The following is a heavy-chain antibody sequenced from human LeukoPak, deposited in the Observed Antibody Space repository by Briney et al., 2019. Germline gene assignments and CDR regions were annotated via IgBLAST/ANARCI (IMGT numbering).Heavy chain of an antibody. D-gene: IGHD2-2*01. J-gene: IGHJ4*02. CDR2: IYSGGST. Sequence: GGSLRLSCAASGFTVSSNYMSWVRQAPGKGLEWVSVIYSGGSTYYADSVKGRFTISRDNAKNSLYLQMNSLRAEDTAVYYCARAEGYDFPIYFDYWGQGTLVTVSS. CDR1: GFTVSSNY. V-gene: IGHV3-53*01. CDR3: ARAEGYDFPIYFDY.